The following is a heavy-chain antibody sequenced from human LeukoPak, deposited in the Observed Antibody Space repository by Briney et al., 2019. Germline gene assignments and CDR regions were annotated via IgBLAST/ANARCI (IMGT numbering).Heavy chain of an antibody. J-gene: IGHJ5*02. CDR1: GGSISSRSYY. D-gene: IGHD3-22*01. V-gene: IGHV4-39*01. Sequence: PSETLSLTCTVSGGSISSRSYYWGWIRQPPGKGLEWIGIIYYSGSTYSNPSLRSRVTISVDTSKNQFSLKLSSVTAADTAVYYCARVLGYDSSGYPELSWFDPWGQGTLVTVSS. CDR3: ARVLGYDSSGYPELSWFDP. CDR2: IYYSGST.